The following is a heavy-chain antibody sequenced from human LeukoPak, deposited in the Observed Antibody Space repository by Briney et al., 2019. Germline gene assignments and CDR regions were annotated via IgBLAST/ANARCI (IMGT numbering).Heavy chain of an antibody. D-gene: IGHD3-22*01. J-gene: IGHJ3*02. CDR3: AKIAHEGSITVIVVVIPGAFDI. V-gene: IGHV3-23*01. CDR1: GFTFSSYA. CDR2: ISGSGGST. Sequence: GGSLRLSCAASGFTFSSYAMSWVRQAPGKGLEWVSAISGSGGSTYYADSVKGRFTISRDNSKNTLYLQMNSLRAEDTAVYYCAKIAHEGSITVIVVVIPGAFDIWGQGTMVTVSS.